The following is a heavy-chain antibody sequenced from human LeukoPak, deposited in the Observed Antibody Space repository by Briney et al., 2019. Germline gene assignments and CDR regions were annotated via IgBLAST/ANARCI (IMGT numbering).Heavy chain of an antibody. CDR1: GYTFTGYY. CDR2: INPNSGGT. D-gene: IGHD5-24*01. CDR3: ALEIRPFFDY. J-gene: IGHJ4*02. Sequence: GASVKVSCKVSGYTFTGYYIHWVRQAPGQGLEWMGWINPNSGGTNYAQEFQGRVTMTRDTSINTAYMELSRLTSDDRAVYYCALEIRPFFDYWGQGTLVTVSP. V-gene: IGHV1-2*02.